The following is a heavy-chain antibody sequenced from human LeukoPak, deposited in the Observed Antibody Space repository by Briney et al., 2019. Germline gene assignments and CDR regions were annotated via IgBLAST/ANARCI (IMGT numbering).Heavy chain of an antibody. V-gene: IGHV1-69*13. CDR1: GGTFSSYA. J-gene: IGHJ4*02. CDR2: IIPIFGTA. CDR3: ARGQKHIVVVTAIQSPIDY. D-gene: IGHD2-21*02. Sequence: PWASVKVSCKASGGTFSSYAISWVRQAPGQGLEWMGGIIPIFGTANYAQKFQGRVTITADESTSTAYMELSSLRSEDTAVYYCARGQKHIVVVTAIQSPIDYWGQGTLVTVSS.